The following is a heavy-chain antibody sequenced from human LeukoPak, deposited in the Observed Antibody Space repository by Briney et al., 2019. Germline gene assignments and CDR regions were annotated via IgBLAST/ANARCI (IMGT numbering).Heavy chain of an antibody. CDR3: ARFLSSWSCFDY. CDR2: TYYRSKWYN. J-gene: IGHJ4*02. D-gene: IGHD6-13*01. Sequence: SQALSLTCASSGDSVSSNSAAWNWIRQSPSRGLEWLGRTYYRSKWYNDYAVSVKSRITINPDTSKNQLSLQLSSVTPEDTAVYYCARFLSSWSCFDYWGQGTLATVSS. V-gene: IGHV6-1*01. CDR1: GDSVSSNSAA.